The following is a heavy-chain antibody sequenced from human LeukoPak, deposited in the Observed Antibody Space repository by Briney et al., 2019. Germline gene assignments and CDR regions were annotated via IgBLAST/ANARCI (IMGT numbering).Heavy chain of an antibody. V-gene: IGHV4-34*01. CDR1: GGAFSGYY. D-gene: IGHD5-18*01. CDR3: ATRGEGISSYGYVY. CDR2: INHSGST. Sequence: SETLSLTCAVYGGAFSGYYWSWIRQPPGKGLEWIGEINHSGSTNYNPSLKSRVTISVDTSKNQFSLKLSSVTAADTAVYYCATRGEGISSYGYVYWGQGTLVTVSS. J-gene: IGHJ4*02.